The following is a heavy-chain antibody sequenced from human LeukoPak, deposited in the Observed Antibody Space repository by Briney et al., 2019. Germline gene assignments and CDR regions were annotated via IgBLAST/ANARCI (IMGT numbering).Heavy chain of an antibody. J-gene: IGHJ5*02. CDR3: ARDIVATIKTPYNWFDP. D-gene: IGHD5-12*01. CDR1: GGSISSGGYY. V-gene: IGHV4-30-4*08. CDR2: IYYSGST. Sequence: SETLSLTCTVSGGSISSGGYYWSWIRQHPGKGLEWIGYIYYSGSTYYNPSLKSRVSISVDTSKNQFSLKLSSVTAADTAVYYCARDIVATIKTPYNWFDPWGQGTLVTVSS.